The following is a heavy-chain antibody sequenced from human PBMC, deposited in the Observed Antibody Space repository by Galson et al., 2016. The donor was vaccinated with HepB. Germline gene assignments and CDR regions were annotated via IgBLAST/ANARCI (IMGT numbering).Heavy chain of an antibody. D-gene: IGHD3-16*02. CDR1: GGTFSRYG. V-gene: IGHV1-69*13. CDR3: ARAYRSWFDP. CDR2: ITPLFGTS. J-gene: IGHJ5*02. Sequence: SVKVSCKASGGTFSRYGISWVRQAPGQGLEWMGGITPLFGTSDYAQKFQGRVTITADESTSTAYMELSSLRSEDTAVYFCARAYRSWFDPWGQGTLVTVSS.